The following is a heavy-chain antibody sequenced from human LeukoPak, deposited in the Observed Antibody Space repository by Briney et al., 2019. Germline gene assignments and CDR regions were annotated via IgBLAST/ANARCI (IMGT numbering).Heavy chain of an antibody. CDR3: ARDLYYDYVWGSYRWPFDY. D-gene: IGHD3-16*02. CDR1: GFTFSSYS. Sequence: GGSLRLSCAASGFTFSSYSMNWVRQAPGKGLEWVSSISSSSSYIYYADSVKGRFTISRDNAKNSLYLQMNSLRAEDTAVYYCARDLYYDYVWGSYRWPFDYWGQGTLVTVSS. CDR2: ISSSSSYI. J-gene: IGHJ4*02. V-gene: IGHV3-21*01.